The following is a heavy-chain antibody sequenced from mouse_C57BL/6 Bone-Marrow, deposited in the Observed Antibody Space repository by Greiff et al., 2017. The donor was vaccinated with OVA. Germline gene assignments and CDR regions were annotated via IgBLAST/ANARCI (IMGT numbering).Heavy chain of an antibody. V-gene: IGHV1-81*01. CDR3: ASSGFITWYFDV. CDR2: IYPRSGNT. CDR1: GYTFTSYG. D-gene: IGHD1-1*01. Sequence: VQGVESGAELARPGASVKLSCKASGYTFTSYGISWVKQRTGQGLEWIGEIYPRSGNTYYNEKFKGKATLTADKSSSTAYMELRSLTSEDSAVYFCASSGFITWYFDVWGTGTTVPVSS. J-gene: IGHJ1*03.